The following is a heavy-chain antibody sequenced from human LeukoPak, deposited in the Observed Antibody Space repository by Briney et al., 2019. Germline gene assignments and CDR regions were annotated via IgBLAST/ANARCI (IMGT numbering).Heavy chain of an antibody. CDR2: ISYDGSNK. Sequence: GGSLRLSCAASGFTFSSYAMHWVRQAPGKGLEWVAVISYDGSNKYYADSVKGRFTISRDNSKNTLYLQMNSLRAEDTAVYYCAKAAAAGPALDYWGQGTLVTVSS. CDR3: AKAAAAGPALDY. CDR1: GFTFSSYA. J-gene: IGHJ4*02. D-gene: IGHD6-13*01. V-gene: IGHV3-30*04.